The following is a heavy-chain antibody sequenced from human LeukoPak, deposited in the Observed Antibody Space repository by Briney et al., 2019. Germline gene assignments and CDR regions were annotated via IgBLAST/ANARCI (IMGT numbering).Heavy chain of an antibody. CDR2: IKQDGSEK. D-gene: IGHD3-3*01. CDR3: ARDRVGSADFWSGYYTGTFDY. Sequence: GGSLRLSCAASGFTFSSYWMTWVRQAPGKGLEWVANIKQDGSEKYYVDSVKGRCTISRDNAKNSLYLQMNSLSPEDTAVYYCARDRVGSADFWSGYYTGTFDYWGQGTLVTVSS. J-gene: IGHJ4*02. V-gene: IGHV3-7*01. CDR1: GFTFSSYW.